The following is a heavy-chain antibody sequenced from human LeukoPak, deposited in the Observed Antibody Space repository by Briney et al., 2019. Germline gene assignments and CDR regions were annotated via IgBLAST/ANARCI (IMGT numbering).Heavy chain of an antibody. CDR3: ARDPEGYGDYVRRHAFDI. V-gene: IGHV7-4-1*02. CDR1: GYTFTSYA. CDR2: INTNTGNP. D-gene: IGHD4-17*01. J-gene: IGHJ3*02. Sequence: ASVKVSCKASGYTFTSYAMNWVRQAPGQGLEWMGWINTNTGNPTYAQGFTGRFVFSLDTSVSTAYLQISSLKAEDTAVYYCARDPEGYGDYVRRHAFDIWGQGTMVTVSS.